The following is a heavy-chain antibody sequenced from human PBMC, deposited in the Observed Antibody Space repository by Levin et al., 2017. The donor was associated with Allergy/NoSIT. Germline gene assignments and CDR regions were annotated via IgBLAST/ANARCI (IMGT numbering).Heavy chain of an antibody. CDR3: ARLLPPYDSSGYDRDY. CDR2: IYYSGST. D-gene: IGHD3-22*01. Sequence: SCTVSGGSISSSSYYWGWIRQPPGKGLEWIGSIYYSGSTYYNPSLKSRVTISVDTSKNQFSLKLSSVTAADTAVYYCARLLPPYDSSGYDRDYWGQGTLVTVSS. CDR1: GGSISSSSYY. J-gene: IGHJ4*02. V-gene: IGHV4-39*01.